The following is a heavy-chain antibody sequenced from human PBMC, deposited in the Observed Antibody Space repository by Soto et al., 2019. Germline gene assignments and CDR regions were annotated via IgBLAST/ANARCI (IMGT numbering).Heavy chain of an antibody. CDR2: ISSSSSYI. CDR3: ARGNIVVVPAALPLDDAFDI. D-gene: IGHD2-2*01. J-gene: IGHJ3*02. Sequence: SGGSLRLSCAASGFTFSSYSMNWVRQAPGKGLEWVSSISSSSSYIYYADSVKGRFTISRDNAKNSLYLQMNSLRAEDTAVYYCARGNIVVVPAALPLDDAFDIWGQGTMVTVSS. CDR1: GFTFSSYS. V-gene: IGHV3-21*01.